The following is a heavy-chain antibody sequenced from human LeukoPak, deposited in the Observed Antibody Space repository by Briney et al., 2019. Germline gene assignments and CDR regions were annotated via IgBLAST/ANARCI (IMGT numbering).Heavy chain of an antibody. Sequence: GGSLRLSCAASGFTFSSYSMNWVRQAPGKGLEWVSFVSSSSSTIYYADSVKGRFAISRDNAKNSLYLQMNSLRAEDTAVYYCARDRGGSYSAIDYWGQGTLVTVSS. CDR1: GFTFSSYS. V-gene: IGHV3-48*04. J-gene: IGHJ4*02. D-gene: IGHD1-26*01. CDR2: VSSSSSTI. CDR3: ARDRGGSYSAIDY.